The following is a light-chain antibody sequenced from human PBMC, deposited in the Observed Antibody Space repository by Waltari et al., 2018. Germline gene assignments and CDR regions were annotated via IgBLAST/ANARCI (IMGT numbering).Light chain of an antibody. V-gene: IGLV2-14*03. Sequence: QSAPSQPASVSGSPGQSITISCTGAISDIGSYEYVSWYQQHPGRVPRRIIFDVTKRPSGVSSRFSGSKSANTASLTISGLQAEDEADYYCGSYTAGSALYVLGTGT. CDR3: GSYTAGSALYV. CDR2: DVT. J-gene: IGLJ1*01. CDR1: ISDIGSYEY.